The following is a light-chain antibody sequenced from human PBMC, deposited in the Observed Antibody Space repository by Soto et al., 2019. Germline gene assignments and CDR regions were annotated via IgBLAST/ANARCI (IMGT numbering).Light chain of an antibody. Sequence: DIVMTQSPLSLPVTPGEPASISCRSTQSLLHTNGYSYLNWYLQKPGQSPQLLIYLGSTLASGVPDRFSGSGSGTDFTLTISRLEAGDVGVYYCMQARQTPPTFGPGTKVDIK. CDR2: LGS. CDR3: MQARQTPPT. V-gene: IGKV2-28*01. J-gene: IGKJ3*01. CDR1: QSLLHTNGYSY.